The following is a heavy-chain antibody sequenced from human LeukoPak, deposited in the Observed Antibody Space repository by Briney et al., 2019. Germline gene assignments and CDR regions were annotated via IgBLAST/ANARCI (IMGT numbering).Heavy chain of an antibody. Sequence: GGSLRLSCTASGFTLSSCEMSWNRQAPGKGLEWVSSIDYSGGDTHYADSVKGRFTISRDNSKNTLYLQLSSLRGDDTAVYYCARTSGWYGVSWGQGTLVTVSS. V-gene: IGHV3-23*01. CDR3: ARTSGWYGVS. CDR2: IDYSGGDT. CDR1: GFTLSSCE. D-gene: IGHD6-19*01. J-gene: IGHJ4*02.